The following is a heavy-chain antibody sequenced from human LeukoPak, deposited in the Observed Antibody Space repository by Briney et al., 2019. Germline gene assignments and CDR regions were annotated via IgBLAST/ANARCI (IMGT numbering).Heavy chain of an antibody. CDR3: AKDGVEHCGGDCPFDY. CDR2: ISGSGGST. J-gene: IGHJ4*02. CDR1: GFTFSSYA. V-gene: IGHV3-23*01. D-gene: IGHD2-21*02. Sequence: QPGGSLRLSCAASGFTFSSYAMSWVRQAPGKGLEWVSAISGSGGSTYYADSVKGRFTISRDNSKNTLYLQMNSLRAEDTAVYYCAKDGVEHCGGDCPFDYWGQGTLVTVSS.